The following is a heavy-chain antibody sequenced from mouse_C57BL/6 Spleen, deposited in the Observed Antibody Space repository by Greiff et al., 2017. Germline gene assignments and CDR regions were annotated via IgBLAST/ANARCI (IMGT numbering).Heavy chain of an antibody. J-gene: IGHJ2*01. CDR1: GYTFTSYG. V-gene: IGHV1-81*01. Sequence: QVQLQQSGAELARPGASVQLSCKASGYTFTSYGISWVKQRTGQGLEWIGEIYPRSGNPYYNEKFKGKATLTADKSSSTAYMGLRSLTSEDSAVYYCARDYYGSSHYFDYWGQGTTLTVSS. CDR3: ARDYYGSSHYFDY. D-gene: IGHD1-1*01. CDR2: IYPRSGNP.